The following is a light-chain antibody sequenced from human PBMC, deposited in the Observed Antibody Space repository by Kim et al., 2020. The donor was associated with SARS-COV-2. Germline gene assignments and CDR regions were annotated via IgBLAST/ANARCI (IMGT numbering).Light chain of an antibody. CDR2: FNS. J-gene: IGLJ3*02. Sequence: SYELTQSPSVSVAPGKTARITCGGNDIGDKGVHWYQQKPGQAPVLVIYFNSDRPSGIPERFSASNSGSTATLTISRVEAGDEADYYCQVWDTLSDHVVFGGGTKVTVL. CDR1: DIGDKG. CDR3: QVWDTLSDHVV. V-gene: IGLV3-21*04.